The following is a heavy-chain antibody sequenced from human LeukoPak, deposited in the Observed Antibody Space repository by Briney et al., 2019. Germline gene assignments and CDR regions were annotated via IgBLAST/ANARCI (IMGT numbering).Heavy chain of an antibody. J-gene: IGHJ4*02. CDR2: INYSGNT. CDR3: ARNYDDYSSSPDYFDY. CDR1: GASITRRY. Sequence: SETLSLTCTVSGASITRRYWSWIRQPPGKGLEWIGYINYSGNTNYNPSLKSRVTISVDTSKNQFSLKLSSVTAADTAVYYCARNYDDYSSSPDYFDYWGQGTLVTVSS. V-gene: IGHV4-59*11. D-gene: IGHD6-6*01.